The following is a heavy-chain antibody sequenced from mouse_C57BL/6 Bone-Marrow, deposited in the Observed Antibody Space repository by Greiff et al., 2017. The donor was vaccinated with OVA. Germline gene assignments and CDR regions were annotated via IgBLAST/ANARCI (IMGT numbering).Heavy chain of an antibody. Sequence: VQLKQSGAELVRPGASVKLSCTASGFNIKDDYMHWVKQRPEQGLEWIGWIDPENGDTEYASKFQGKATITADTSSNTAYLQLSSLTSEDTAVYYCTTGIYYLDYWGQGTTLTVSS. CDR1: GFNIKDDY. D-gene: IGHD2-1*01. CDR3: TTGIYYLDY. V-gene: IGHV14-4*01. CDR2: IDPENGDT. J-gene: IGHJ2*01.